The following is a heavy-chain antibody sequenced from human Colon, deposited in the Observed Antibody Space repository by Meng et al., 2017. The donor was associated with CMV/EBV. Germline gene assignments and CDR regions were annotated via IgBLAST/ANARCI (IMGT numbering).Heavy chain of an antibody. J-gene: IGHJ6*02. CDR2: ISAAGTTI. CDR1: GFTFSDYY. Sequence: GESLKISCAASGFTFSDYYMSWIRQAPGKGPEWISYISAAGTTIKYADSVKGRFTISRENAKNSLYLEMNSLRAEDTAVYYCARRGYCASTSCYMHYGMDVWGQGTSVTVSS. D-gene: IGHD2-2*02. CDR3: ARRGYCASTSCYMHYGMDV. V-gene: IGHV3-11*04.